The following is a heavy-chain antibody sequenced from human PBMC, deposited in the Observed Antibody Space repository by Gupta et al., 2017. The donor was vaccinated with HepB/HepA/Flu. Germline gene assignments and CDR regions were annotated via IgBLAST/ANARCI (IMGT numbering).Heavy chain of an antibody. CDR1: GFSLFTSGVG. J-gene: IGHJ5*01. D-gene: IGHD1-14*01. V-gene: IGHV2-5*02. CDR3: EHRTNDGSVSTNWFYT. Sequence: QISLKEPGPPLVKPTQTLTLTCDFSGFSLFTSGVGVGWIRQPPGKGLEWLALIYWDDDTRYNPFLKKRLTITKDASKDQVVLTMTNRAPEDTATYYCEHRTNDGSVSTNWFYTWGHGNGVTVSS. CDR2: IYWDDDT.